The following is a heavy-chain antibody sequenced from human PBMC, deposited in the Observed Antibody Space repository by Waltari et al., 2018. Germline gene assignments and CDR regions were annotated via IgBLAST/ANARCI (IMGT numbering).Heavy chain of an antibody. D-gene: IGHD2-21*01. CDR1: GFSLTTSGIC. CDR2: IDWDDDK. CDR3: ALSDCYSSYYFDY. Sequence: QVTLMESGPVLVTPTQTLTLTCTFSGFSLTTSGICVSSIRQPPGKALEWLARIDWDDDKFYSTSMKTRLTISKDTSKNQVVLTMTNMDPVDTATYYCALSDCYSSYYFDYWGQGTLVTVSS. V-gene: IGHV2-70*16. J-gene: IGHJ4*02.